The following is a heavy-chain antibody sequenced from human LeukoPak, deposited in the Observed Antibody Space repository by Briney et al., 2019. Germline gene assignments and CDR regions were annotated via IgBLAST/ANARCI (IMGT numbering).Heavy chain of an antibody. CDR1: GGSISSYY. CDR3: ARIYYYDSSAFFSFDP. Sequence: SETLSPTCTVSGGSISSYYWSWIRQPAGKGLEWIGRIYTSGSTNYNPSLKSRVTMSVDTSTNQFSLKLSSVTAADTAVYYCARIYYYDSSAFFSFDPWGQGTLVTVSS. CDR2: IYTSGST. D-gene: IGHD3-22*01. J-gene: IGHJ5*02. V-gene: IGHV4-4*07.